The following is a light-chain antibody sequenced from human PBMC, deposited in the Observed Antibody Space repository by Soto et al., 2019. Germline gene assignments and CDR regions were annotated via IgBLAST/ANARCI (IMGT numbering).Light chain of an antibody. CDR2: EVT. Sequence: QSALTQPASVSGSPGQSITISCTGTSSDVGNYNLVSWYQQHPGKAPKLMIYEVTKRPSGVSDRFSGSKSGNTASLTISGLQAEDEDDYYCCSYVDSRTYVFGTGTKVTVL. V-gene: IGLV2-23*02. J-gene: IGLJ1*01. CDR3: CSYVDSRTYV. CDR1: SSDVGNYNL.